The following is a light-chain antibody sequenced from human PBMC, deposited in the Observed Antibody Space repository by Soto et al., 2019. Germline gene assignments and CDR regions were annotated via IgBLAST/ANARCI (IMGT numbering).Light chain of an antibody. V-gene: IGLV2-14*01. CDR2: EVN. J-gene: IGLJ2*01. CDR1: SGDVGGYNF. CDR3: SSYTSTNTLIL. Sequence: QSPLTQPASLSGSPGQSITISCTGTSGDVGGYNFVSWYQQHPGNPPKLLIFEVNNRPLGVSDRFPGSKSGNTASLTISGLQATDEADYYCSSYTSTNTLILFGGGTKLTVL.